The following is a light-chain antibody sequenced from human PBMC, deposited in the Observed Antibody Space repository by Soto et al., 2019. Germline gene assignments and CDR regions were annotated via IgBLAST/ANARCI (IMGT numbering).Light chain of an antibody. CDR1: QSVSSSY. Sequence: ETVLTQSPGTLSLSPGERATLSCRASQSVSSSYLAWYQQKPGQAPRLLIYGASRRATGIPDRFSGSGSGTDFTLTISRLEPEDFAVYYCQQYGSSSLTVGGGTKVEIK. CDR2: GAS. CDR3: QQYGSSSLT. V-gene: IGKV3-20*01. J-gene: IGKJ4*01.